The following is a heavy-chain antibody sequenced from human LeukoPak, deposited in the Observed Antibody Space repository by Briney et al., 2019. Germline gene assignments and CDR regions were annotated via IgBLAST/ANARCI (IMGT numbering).Heavy chain of an antibody. CDR2: IYTSGST. CDR3: ASTNIVLMVYALNNDAFDI. V-gene: IGHV4-61*02. D-gene: IGHD2-8*01. CDR1: GGSISSGSYY. Sequence: TLSLTCTVSGGSISSGSYYWSWIRQPAGNGLEWIGRIYTSGSTNYNPSLKSRVTISVDTSKNQFSLKLSSVTAADTAVYYCASTNIVLMVYALNNDAFDIWGQGTMVTVSS. J-gene: IGHJ3*02.